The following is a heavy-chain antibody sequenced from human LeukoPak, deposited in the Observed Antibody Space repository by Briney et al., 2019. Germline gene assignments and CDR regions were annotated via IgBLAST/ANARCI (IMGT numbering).Heavy chain of an antibody. J-gene: IGHJ4*02. Sequence: SETLSHTCAVYGGSFSGYYWSWIRQPPGKGLEWIGEINHSGSTNYNPSLKSRVTISVDTSKNQFSLKLSSVTAADTAVYYCARVPMVRGVIFDYWGQGTLVTVSS. CDR2: INHSGST. V-gene: IGHV4-34*01. D-gene: IGHD3-10*01. CDR3: ARVPMVRGVIFDY. CDR1: GGSFSGYY.